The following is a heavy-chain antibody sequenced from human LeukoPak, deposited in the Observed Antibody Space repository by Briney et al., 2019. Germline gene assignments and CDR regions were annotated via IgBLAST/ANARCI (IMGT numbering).Heavy chain of an antibody. CDR2: IYTSGST. V-gene: IGHV4-4*07. D-gene: IGHD2-15*01. CDR1: GVSISSYY. CDR3: ARGPRNCSGGSCYSSWGPYYYGMDV. J-gene: IGHJ6*02. Sequence: SETLSLTCTVSGVSISSYYWSWIRQPAGKGLEWIGRIYTSGSTNYNTSLKSRVTMSVDTSKNQFSPKLSSVTAADTAVYYCARGPRNCSGGSCYSSWGPYYYGMDVWGQGTTVTVSS.